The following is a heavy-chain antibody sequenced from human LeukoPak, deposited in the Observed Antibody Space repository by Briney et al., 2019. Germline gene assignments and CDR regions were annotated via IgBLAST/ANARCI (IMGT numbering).Heavy chain of an antibody. Sequence: GGSLRLSCVASGFTFSDYYMSWIRQAPGKGLEWVSYIPSTSSYTTYADSVKGRFTISRDNAKNSLYLQMNSLRAEDTAVYYCARAANTAAGTPTLAIDYWGQGTLVTVSS. CDR3: ARAANTAAGTPTLAIDY. V-gene: IGHV3-11*05. CDR1: GFTFSDYY. J-gene: IGHJ4*01. D-gene: IGHD6-13*01. CDR2: IPSTSSYT.